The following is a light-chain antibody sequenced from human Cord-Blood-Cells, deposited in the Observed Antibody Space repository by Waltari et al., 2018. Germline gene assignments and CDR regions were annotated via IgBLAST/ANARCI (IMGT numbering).Light chain of an antibody. Sequence: IVLTQSPGTLSLSPGERATLSCRASQSVSSSYLAWYQQQPGHAPRLPIYGASSRATGIPDRFSGSGSVTDFTLTISRLEPEDFAVYYCQQYGSSPMYTFGQGTKLEIK. J-gene: IGKJ2*01. CDR3: QQYGSSPMYT. CDR1: QSVSSSY. V-gene: IGKV3-20*01. CDR2: GAS.